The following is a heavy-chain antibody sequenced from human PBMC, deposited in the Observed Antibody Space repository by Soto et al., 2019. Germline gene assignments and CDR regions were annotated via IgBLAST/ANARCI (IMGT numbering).Heavy chain of an antibody. CDR1: GYTFTSYG. V-gene: IGHV1-18*01. J-gene: IGHJ6*02. Sequence: AAVKVSCKASGYTFTSYGISWVRQAPGQGLEWMGWISAYNGNTNYAQKLQGRVTMTTDTSTSTAYMELRSLRSDDTAVYYCARDRGIAAADKDYYYYGMDVWGQGTTVTVSS. CDR2: ISAYNGNT. CDR3: ARDRGIAAADKDYYYYGMDV. D-gene: IGHD6-13*01.